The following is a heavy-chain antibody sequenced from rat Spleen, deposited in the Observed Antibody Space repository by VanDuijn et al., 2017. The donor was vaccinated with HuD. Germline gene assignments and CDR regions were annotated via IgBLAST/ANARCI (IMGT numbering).Heavy chain of an antibody. Sequence: EVHLGESGGGLVQPGRSLKLSCAALGFTFSNYGMAWVRQAPTKGLEWVASINTGGYNTYYRDSVKGRFTVSRDTAKSTLYLQIDSLRSEDTATYYCARSVFDYWGQGVMVTVSS. J-gene: IGHJ2*01. CDR1: GFTFSNYG. V-gene: IGHV5S13*01. CDR2: INTGGYNT. CDR3: ARSVFDY.